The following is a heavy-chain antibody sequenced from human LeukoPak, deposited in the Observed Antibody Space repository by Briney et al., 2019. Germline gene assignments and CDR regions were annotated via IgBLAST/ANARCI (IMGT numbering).Heavy chain of an antibody. Sequence: GGSLRLSCAASGFTFSSYAMSWVRQAPGKGLEWVSAISGSGGSTYYADSVKGRFTISRDNAKNSLYLQMNSLRVEDTAVYYCARESMVRGFSADWGQGTLVTVSS. CDR3: ARESMVRGFSAD. CDR1: GFTFSSYA. V-gene: IGHV3-23*01. CDR2: ISGSGGST. D-gene: IGHD3-10*01. J-gene: IGHJ4*02.